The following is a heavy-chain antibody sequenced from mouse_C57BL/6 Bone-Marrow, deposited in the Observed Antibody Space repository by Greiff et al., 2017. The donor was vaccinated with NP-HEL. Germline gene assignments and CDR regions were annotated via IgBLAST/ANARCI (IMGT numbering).Heavy chain of an antibody. V-gene: IGHV14-4*01. D-gene: IGHD2-5*01. J-gene: IGHJ2*01. CDR2: IDPENGDT. Sequence: VQLQQSGAELVRPGASVKLSCTASGFNIKDDYMNWVKQRPEQGLEWIGWIDPENGDTEYASKFQGKATITADTSSNTAYLQLSSLTSEDTAVYYCTTYYSNSPFDYWGQGTTLTVSS. CDR3: TTYYSNSPFDY. CDR1: GFNIKDDY.